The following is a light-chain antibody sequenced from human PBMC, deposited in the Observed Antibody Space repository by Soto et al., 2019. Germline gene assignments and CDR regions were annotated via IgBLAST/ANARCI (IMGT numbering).Light chain of an antibody. J-gene: IGLJ3*02. CDR3: CSYTVTTTRDGRV. V-gene: IGLV2-8*01. CDR1: SSDVGGYNY. CDR2: EVS. Sequence: QSALTQPPSASGSPGQSVTISCTGTSSDVGGYNYVSWYQQHPGKAPKLMIYEVSKRPSGVPDRFSGSKSGNTASLTISGLQAEDEADYYCCSYTVTTTRDGRVFGGGTKLTVL.